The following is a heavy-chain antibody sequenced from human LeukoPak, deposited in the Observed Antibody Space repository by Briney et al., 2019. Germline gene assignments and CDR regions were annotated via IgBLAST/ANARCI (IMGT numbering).Heavy chain of an antibody. D-gene: IGHD4-17*01. CDR3: AKVFRSGDLFVRDS. Sequence: PGGSLRLSCVASRFPFSSYWMTWVRQAPGKGLEWVSGISGSGDSTYYADSVQGRFTISRDNSKNTLYLQMNSLRAEDTAVYYCAKVFRSGDLFVRDSWGQGTLVTVSS. J-gene: IGHJ4*02. CDR2: ISGSGDST. CDR1: RFPFSSYW. V-gene: IGHV3-23*01.